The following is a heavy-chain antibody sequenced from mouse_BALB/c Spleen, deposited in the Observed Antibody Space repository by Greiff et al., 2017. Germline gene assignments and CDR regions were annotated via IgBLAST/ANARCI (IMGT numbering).Heavy chain of an antibody. CDR2: IDPENGNT. J-gene: IGHJ4*01. Sequence: VQLQQSGAELVRPGALVKLSCKASGFNIKDYYMHWVKQRPEQGLEWIGWIDPENGNTIYDPKFQGKASITADTSSNTAYLQLSSLTSGDTAVYYCARSHYDYGAMDYWGQGTSVTVSS. CDR1: GFNIKDYY. CDR3: ARSHYDYGAMDY. V-gene: IGHV14-1*02. D-gene: IGHD2-4*01.